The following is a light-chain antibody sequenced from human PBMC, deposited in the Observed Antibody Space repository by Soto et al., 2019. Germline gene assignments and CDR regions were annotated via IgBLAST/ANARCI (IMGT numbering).Light chain of an antibody. V-gene: IGLV2-8*01. CDR3: SSYVGTNSYV. CDR2: EVY. CDR1: RSDVGGCNY. J-gene: IGLJ1*01. Sequence: QSVLTQPPSASGSPGQSVTISCTGTRSDVGGCNYVSWYQHHPGKAPKLIIYEVYKRPSGVPDRFSGSKSGNTAALTVSGLQAEDEADYYCSSYVGTNSYVFGTGTKVTVL.